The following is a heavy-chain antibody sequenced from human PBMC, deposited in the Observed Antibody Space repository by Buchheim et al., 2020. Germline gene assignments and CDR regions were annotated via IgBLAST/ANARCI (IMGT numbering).Heavy chain of an antibody. CDR3: ARALQGYYYDSSGYYPFDY. CDR2: IYHSGST. V-gene: IGHV4-30-2*01. CDR1: GGSISSGGYS. J-gene: IGHJ4*02. D-gene: IGHD3-22*01. Sequence: QVQLQESGSGLVKPSQTLSLTCAVSGGSISSGGYSWSWIRQPPGKGLEWIGYIYHSGSTYYNPSLKSRVTISVDRSKNQFSLKLSSVTAADTAVYYCARALQGYYYDSSGYYPFDYWGQGTL.